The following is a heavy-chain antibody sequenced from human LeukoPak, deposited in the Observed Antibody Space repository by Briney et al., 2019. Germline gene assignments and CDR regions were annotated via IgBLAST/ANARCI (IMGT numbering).Heavy chain of an antibody. CDR1: GFPFSGSG. D-gene: IGHD6-19*01. V-gene: IGHV3-33*01. CDR3: ARGLGSGWQDY. Sequence: GGSLRLSCAASGFPFSGSGMHWVRQAPGKGLEWVAIVWYDGSDQYYADSVKGRFTISRDNSKNTVDLQMNSLRGEDTAVYYCARGLGSGWQDYWGQGTLVTVSS. J-gene: IGHJ4*02. CDR2: VWYDGSDQ.